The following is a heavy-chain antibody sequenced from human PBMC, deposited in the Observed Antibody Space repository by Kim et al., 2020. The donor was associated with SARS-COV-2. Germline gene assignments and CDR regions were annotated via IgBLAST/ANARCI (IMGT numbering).Heavy chain of an antibody. Sequence: SETLSLTCTVSGGSISSGGYYWSWIRQHPGKGLEWIGYIYYSGSTYYNPSLKSRVTISVDTSKNQFSLKLSSVTAADTAVYYCARGQLVDSSGYYRVYYYYGMDVWGQGTTVTVSS. J-gene: IGHJ6*02. CDR3: ARGQLVDSSGYYRVYYYYGMDV. D-gene: IGHD3-22*01. V-gene: IGHV4-31*03. CDR2: IYYSGST. CDR1: GGSISSGGYY.